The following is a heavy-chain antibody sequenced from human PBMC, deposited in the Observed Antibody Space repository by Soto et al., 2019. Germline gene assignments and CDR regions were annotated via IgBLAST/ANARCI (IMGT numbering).Heavy chain of an antibody. CDR1: GFTFSSYG. Sequence: GGSLRLSCAASGFTFSSYGMHWVRQAPGKGLEWVAVIWYDGSNKYYADSVKGRFTISRDNSKNTLYLQMNSLRAEDTAVYYCARDRVAAAGIDVLYYYYGMDVWGQGTTVTVSS. CDR3: ARDRVAAAGIDVLYYYYGMDV. D-gene: IGHD6-13*01. CDR2: IWYDGSNK. V-gene: IGHV3-33*01. J-gene: IGHJ6*02.